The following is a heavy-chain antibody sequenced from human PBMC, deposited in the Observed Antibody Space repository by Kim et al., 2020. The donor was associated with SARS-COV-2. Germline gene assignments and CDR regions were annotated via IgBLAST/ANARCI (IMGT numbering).Heavy chain of an antibody. CDR3: ARADGSGIPTPH. CDR2: IYYSGST. Sequence: SETLSLTCTVSGGSISSTTYYWNWIRQPPGKGLEWIGYIYYSGSTNYNSSLRSRVTISVDTSKNQFSPKLSSVTASDTAVYYCARADGSGIPTPHWGQGT. CDR1: GGSISSTTYY. D-gene: IGHD3-10*01. J-gene: IGHJ4*02. V-gene: IGHV4-61*01.